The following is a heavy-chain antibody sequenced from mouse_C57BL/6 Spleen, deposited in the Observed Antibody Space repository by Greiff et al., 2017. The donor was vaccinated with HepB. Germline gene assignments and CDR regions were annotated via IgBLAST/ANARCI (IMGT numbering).Heavy chain of an antibody. J-gene: IGHJ1*03. CDR2: INYDGSST. Sequence: EVKLVESEGGLVQPGSSMKLSCTASGFTFSDYYMAWVRQVPEKGLEWVANINYDGSSTYYLDSLKSRFIISRDNAKNILYLQMSSLKSEDTATYYCARDGGNPYWYFDVWGTGTTVTVSS. CDR3: ARDGGNPYWYFDV. CDR1: GFTFSDYY. D-gene: IGHD2-1*01. V-gene: IGHV5-16*01.